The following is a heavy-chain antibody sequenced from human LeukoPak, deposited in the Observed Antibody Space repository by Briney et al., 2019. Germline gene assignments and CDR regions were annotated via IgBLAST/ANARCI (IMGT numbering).Heavy chain of an antibody. J-gene: IGHJ4*02. CDR3: TRDKAAQPAAMVTKLFDY. CDR1: GFTFGDYA. Sequence: GRSLRLSCTASGFTFGDYAMSWFRQAPGKGLEWVGFIRSKAYGGTTEYAASVKGRFTISRDDSKSIAYLQMNSLKTEDTAVYYCTRDKAAQPAAMVTKLFDYWGQGTLVTVSS. V-gene: IGHV3-49*03. CDR2: IRSKAYGGTT. D-gene: IGHD5-18*01.